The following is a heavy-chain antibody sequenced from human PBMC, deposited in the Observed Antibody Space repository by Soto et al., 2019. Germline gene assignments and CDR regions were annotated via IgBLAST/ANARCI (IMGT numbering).Heavy chain of an antibody. Sequence: ASVKVSCKASGYTFTGYYMHWVRQAPGQGLEWMGWINPNSGGTNYAQKFQGRVTMTRDTSISTAYMELSRLRSDDTAVYYCATAHPRRDGRRAYNYWGQGTLVTVSS. CDR3: ATAHPRRDGRRAYNY. J-gene: IGHJ4*02. CDR1: GYTFTGYY. CDR2: INPNSGGT. V-gene: IGHV1-2*02. D-gene: IGHD3-16*01.